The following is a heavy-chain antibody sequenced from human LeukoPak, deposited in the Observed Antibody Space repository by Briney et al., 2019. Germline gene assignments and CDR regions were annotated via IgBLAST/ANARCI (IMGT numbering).Heavy chain of an antibody. D-gene: IGHD2-2*01. Sequence: PSETLSLTCAVYGGSFSGYYWSWIRQPPGKGLEWIVEINHSGSTNYNPSLKSRVTISVDTSKNQFSLKLSSVTAADTAVYYCARNIVVVPAAIRPGRSWFDPWGQGTLVTVSS. J-gene: IGHJ5*02. CDR1: GGSFSGYY. CDR2: INHSGST. CDR3: ARNIVVVPAAIRPGRSWFDP. V-gene: IGHV4-34*01.